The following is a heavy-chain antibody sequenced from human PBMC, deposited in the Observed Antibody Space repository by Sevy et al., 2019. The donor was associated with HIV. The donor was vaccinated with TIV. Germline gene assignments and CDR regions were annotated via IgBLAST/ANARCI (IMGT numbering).Heavy chain of an antibody. Sequence: GGSLRLSCVASDLRNYWMHWVRQVPGKGLVWVSRMNQDGNIINYADSVKGRCIISRDNARNTLYLQMNSLRADDTAVYYCVRDFNGYSDYWGQGTLVTVSS. D-gene: IGHD3-22*01. CDR2: MNQDGNII. CDR1: DLRNYW. CDR3: VRDFNGYSDY. V-gene: IGHV3-74*01. J-gene: IGHJ4*02.